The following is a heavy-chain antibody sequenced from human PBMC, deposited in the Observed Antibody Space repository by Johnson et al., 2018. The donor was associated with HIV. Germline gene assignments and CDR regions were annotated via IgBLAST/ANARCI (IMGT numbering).Heavy chain of an antibody. J-gene: IGHJ3*02. CDR3: ARDGGIQIWSAFDI. D-gene: IGHD5-18*01. CDR2: ISGSGGST. V-gene: IGHV3-23*04. Sequence: VQLVESGGGLVQPGRSLRLSCTASGFTFSSYAMSWVRQAPGKGLEWVSAISGSGGSTYYADSVTGRFTISRYTSKNTLYLQMNSRRAEDTAVYYCARDGGIQIWSAFDIWGQGTMVTVSS. CDR1: GFTFSSYA.